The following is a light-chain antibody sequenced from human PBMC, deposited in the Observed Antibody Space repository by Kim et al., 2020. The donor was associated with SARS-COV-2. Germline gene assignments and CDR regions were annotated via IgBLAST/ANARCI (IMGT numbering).Light chain of an antibody. Sequence: PGERDTLSCRASQSVSSSYLAWYQQKPGQAPRLLIYDTSSRATGIPDRFSGSGSGTDFTLTISRLEPEDFAVYYCQLYGSSPPWTFGQGTKVDIK. CDR2: DTS. CDR1: QSVSSSY. J-gene: IGKJ1*01. V-gene: IGKV3-20*01. CDR3: QLYGSSPPWT.